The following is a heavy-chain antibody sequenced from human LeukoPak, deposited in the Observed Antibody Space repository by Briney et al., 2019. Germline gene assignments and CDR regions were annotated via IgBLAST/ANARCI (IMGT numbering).Heavy chain of an antibody. D-gene: IGHD6-19*01. CDR1: GDSISGYY. CDR2: IYYSGST. CDR3: ARDLGYGSGWFDA. Sequence: ASETLSLTCTVSGDSISGYYWTWIRQPPGKGLEWIGYIYYSGSTNYSPSLKSRVTISVDTSKNQFSLKLSSVTAVDTAVYYCARDLGYGSGWFDAWGQGTLVTVSS. J-gene: IGHJ5*02. V-gene: IGHV4-59*01.